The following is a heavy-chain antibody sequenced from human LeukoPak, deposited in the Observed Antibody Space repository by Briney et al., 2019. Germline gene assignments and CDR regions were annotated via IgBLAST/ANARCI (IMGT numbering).Heavy chain of an antibody. CDR3: ARGPTVTYFDY. V-gene: IGHV3-21*01. J-gene: IGHJ4*02. Sequence: GGSLRLSCAASGFTFSSYSMNSVRQAPGKGLEWVSSISSSSSYIYYGDSVKGRFTISRDNAKNSLYLQMNSLRAEDTAVYYCARGPTVTYFDYWGQGTLVTVSS. D-gene: IGHD4-11*01. CDR2: ISSSSSYI. CDR1: GFTFSSYS.